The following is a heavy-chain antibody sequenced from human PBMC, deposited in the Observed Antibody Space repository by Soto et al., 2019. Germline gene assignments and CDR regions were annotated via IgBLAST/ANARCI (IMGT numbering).Heavy chain of an antibody. CDR1: GYTFTSYD. CDR3: ARNPAYGVINLLNPGWLEY. D-gene: IGHD2-21*01. Sequence: ASVKVSCKASGYTFTSYDFSWVRQAPGQGLAWMGWISTNNGNTKYAQKFQGRVTMTTDTSSTTAYMELRSLGSDDTAVYYRARNPAYGVINLLNPGWLEYWGQGTQVTVSS. CDR2: ISTNNGNT. J-gene: IGHJ4*02. V-gene: IGHV1-18*01.